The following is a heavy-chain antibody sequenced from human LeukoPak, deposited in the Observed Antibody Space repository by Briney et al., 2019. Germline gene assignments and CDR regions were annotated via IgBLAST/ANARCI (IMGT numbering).Heavy chain of an antibody. CDR3: ASNPNSYADY. Sequence: GGSLRLSCATSGFTFDSYAMTWVRQAQGKGREWVSGITGIGGNTYYADSVKGRFTISRGNDKNSLYLQMNSLRAEDTAVYYCASNPNSYADYWGQGTLVTVSS. J-gene: IGHJ4*02. V-gene: IGHV3-23*01. CDR1: GFTFDSYA. D-gene: IGHD5-18*01. CDR2: ITGIGGNT.